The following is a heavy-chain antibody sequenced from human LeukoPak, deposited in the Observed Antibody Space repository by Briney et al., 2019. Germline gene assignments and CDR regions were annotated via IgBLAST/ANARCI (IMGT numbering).Heavy chain of an antibody. D-gene: IGHD3-10*01. CDR3: AKGAWLGY. Sequence: PGGSLRLSCAASGFSFNSYAMTWGREAPGKGLEWVSAIGGSGGSTDYADSVKGRFTISRDNSKNTLYLQMNCLRAEDTAVYYCAKGAWLGYWGQGTLVTVSS. CDR1: GFSFNSYA. CDR2: IGGSGGST. J-gene: IGHJ1*01. V-gene: IGHV3-23*01.